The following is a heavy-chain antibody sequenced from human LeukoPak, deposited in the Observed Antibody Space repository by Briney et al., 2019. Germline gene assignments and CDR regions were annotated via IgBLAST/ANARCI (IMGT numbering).Heavy chain of an antibody. CDR1: GFTFSSYA. Sequence: GGSLRLSCAASGFTFSSYAMSWVHQAPGKVLEWVSAISGSGGSTYYADSVKGRFTISRDNSKNTLYLQMNSLRAEDTAVYYCAKGITMIVVVAAARDAFDIWGQGTMVTVSS. CDR3: AKGITMIVVVAAARDAFDI. V-gene: IGHV3-23*01. D-gene: IGHD3-22*01. J-gene: IGHJ3*02. CDR2: ISGSGGST.